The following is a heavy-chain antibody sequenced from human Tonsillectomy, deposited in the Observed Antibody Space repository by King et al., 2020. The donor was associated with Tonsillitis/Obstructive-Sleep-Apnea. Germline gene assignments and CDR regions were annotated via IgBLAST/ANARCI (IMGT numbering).Heavy chain of an antibody. CDR3: AKDLGWESGMA. CDR2: ISGSGGST. CDR1: GFTFSTYA. D-gene: IGHD1-14*01. V-gene: IGHV3-23*04. J-gene: IGHJ5*02. Sequence: VQLAESGGGLVQPGGSLRLSCAASGFTFSTYAMTWVRQAPGKGLEWVSAISGSGGSTYYADSVKGRFTISRDNSKNTLYLQMNSLRAEDTAVYYCAKDLGWESGMAWGQGTLVTVSS.